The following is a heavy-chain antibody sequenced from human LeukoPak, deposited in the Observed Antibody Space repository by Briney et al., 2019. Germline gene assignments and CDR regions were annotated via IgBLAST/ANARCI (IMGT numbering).Heavy chain of an antibody. Sequence: PGGSLRLSCATFGFTFTSYAMNWVRQAPGKGLEWVAAITGNGVNTYYADSVKGRFTISSDPSKNTLFLQMHSLRADDTAVYYCAKPRADIPATVFDSWGQGALVTVSS. CDR3: AKPRADIPATVFDS. CDR2: ITGNGVNT. J-gene: IGHJ4*02. CDR1: GFTFTSYA. D-gene: IGHD2-2*02. V-gene: IGHV3-23*01.